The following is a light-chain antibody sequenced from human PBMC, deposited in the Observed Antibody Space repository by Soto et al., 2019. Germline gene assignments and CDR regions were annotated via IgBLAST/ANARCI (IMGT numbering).Light chain of an antibody. J-gene: IGKJ5*01. CDR1: QSVSSN. V-gene: IGKV3D-15*01. CDR2: DAS. CDR3: QQYYDWPIT. Sequence: EIVMTQSPATLSVSPGERATLSCRASQSVSSNLAWYQQKPGQAPRLLIYDASNRATGIPARFSGSGSGTEFTLTISSLQSEDFAVYYCQQYYDWPITFGQGTRLEIK.